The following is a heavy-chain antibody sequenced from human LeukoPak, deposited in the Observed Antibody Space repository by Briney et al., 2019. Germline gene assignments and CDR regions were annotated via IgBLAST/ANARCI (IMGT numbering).Heavy chain of an antibody. V-gene: IGHV4-59*01. J-gene: IGHJ3*02. CDR3: ARGNSGYDYAFDI. CDR2: IYSSGST. D-gene: IGHD5-12*01. CDR1: GGSISSYY. Sequence: SETLSLTCTVSGGSISSYYWICIRQPPGKGLQWIGFIYSSGSTNYNPSLKGRVTISLDTSKNQFSLRVSSVTSADTAVYYCARGNSGYDYAFDIWGQGTMVTVSS.